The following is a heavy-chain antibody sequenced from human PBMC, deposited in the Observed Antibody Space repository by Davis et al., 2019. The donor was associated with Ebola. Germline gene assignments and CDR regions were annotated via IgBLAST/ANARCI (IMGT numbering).Heavy chain of an antibody. V-gene: IGHV1-3*01. J-gene: IGHJ4*02. Sequence: AASVKVSCKASGYIFTTYAMHRVRQAPGQRLEWMGWVHGGNGNTKYSQRFQGRVTITADKSTSTAYMELSSLRSEDTAVYYCARHRKDREYDRSHYSFDYWGQGTLVTVSS. CDR3: ARHRKDREYDRSHYSFDY. CDR1: GYIFTTYA. CDR2: VHGGNGNT. D-gene: IGHD3-22*01.